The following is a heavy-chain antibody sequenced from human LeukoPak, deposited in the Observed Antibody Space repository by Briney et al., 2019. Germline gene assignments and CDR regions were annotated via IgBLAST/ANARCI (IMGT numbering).Heavy chain of an antibody. CDR2: IIPIFGTA. J-gene: IGHJ6*03. CDR1: GGTFSSYA. Sequence: GSSVKVSCKASGGTFSSYAISWVRQAPGQGLEWMGGIIPIFGTANYAQKFQGRVTITADESTSTAYMELSSLRSEDTAVYYCARRAVGNSYYSYMDVWGKGTTVTVSS. V-gene: IGHV1-69*01. D-gene: IGHD6-19*01. CDR3: ARRAVGNSYYSYMDV.